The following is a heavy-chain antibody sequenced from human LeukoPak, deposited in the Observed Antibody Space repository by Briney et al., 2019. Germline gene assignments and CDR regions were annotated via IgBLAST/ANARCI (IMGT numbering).Heavy chain of an antibody. CDR2: ISGSGGST. CDR1: GFTFSSYA. Sequence: GGSLRLSCAASGFTFSSYAMSWVRQAPGKGLEWASAISGSGGSTYYADSVKGRFTISRDNSKNTLYLQMNSLRAEDTAVYYCAKDRRGSNYYDSSGYYYSAIYYFDYWGQGTLVTVSS. CDR3: AKDRRGSNYYDSSGYYYSAIYYFDY. D-gene: IGHD3-22*01. V-gene: IGHV3-23*01. J-gene: IGHJ4*02.